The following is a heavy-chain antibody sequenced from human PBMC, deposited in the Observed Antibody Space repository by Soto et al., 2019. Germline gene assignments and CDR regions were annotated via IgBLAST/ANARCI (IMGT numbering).Heavy chain of an antibody. D-gene: IGHD6-25*01. CDR2: INDDGSST. V-gene: IGHV3-74*03. Sequence: PWGSMKLSSAACRVTVSSQWMHGARQTQGKGPVWVSRINDDGSSTKYADSVKGRFTIARDNAKNTVFLQMSSLRAEDTAVYYCAREVIAATGTIRWFDPWGQGTLVTVSS. J-gene: IGHJ5*02. CDR1: RVTVSSQW. CDR3: AREVIAATGTIRWFDP.